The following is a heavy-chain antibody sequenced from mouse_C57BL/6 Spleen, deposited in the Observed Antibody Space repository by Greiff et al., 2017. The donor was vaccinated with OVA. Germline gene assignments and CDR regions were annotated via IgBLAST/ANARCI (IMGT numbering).Heavy chain of an antibody. D-gene: IGHD2-1*01. CDR1: GYAFSSSW. Sequence: VQLMESGPELVKPGASVKISCKASGYAFSSSWMNWVKQRPGKGLEWIGRIYPGDGDTNYNGKFKGKATLTADKSSSTAYMQLSSLTSEDSAVFFCASPYGNGAMDYWGQGTSVTVSS. V-gene: IGHV1-82*01. CDR2: IYPGDGDT. CDR3: ASPYGNGAMDY. J-gene: IGHJ4*01.